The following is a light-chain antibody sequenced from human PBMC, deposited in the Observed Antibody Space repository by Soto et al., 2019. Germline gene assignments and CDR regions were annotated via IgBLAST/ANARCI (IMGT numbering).Light chain of an antibody. V-gene: IGKV3-15*01. CDR3: QQYNTWPPLYT. CDR1: QSVRSN. CDR2: GAS. Sequence: EIVMTQSPATLSVSPGERVTLSCWASQSVRSNLAWYQQKPGQAPRLLIYGASTRASDIPARFSVSGSGTDFTLTISSLQSEDFAVYDCQQYNTWPPLYTVGQGTKLEFK. J-gene: IGKJ2*01.